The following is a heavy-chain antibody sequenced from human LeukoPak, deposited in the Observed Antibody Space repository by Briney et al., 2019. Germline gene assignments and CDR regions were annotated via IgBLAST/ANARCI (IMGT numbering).Heavy chain of an antibody. CDR2: ISGSVGST. J-gene: IGHJ4*02. CDR3: AKDTIFGVVMMYYFDY. CDR1: GFTVSSYA. Sequence: PGGSLRLSCAASGFTVSSYAMSWVRQAPGKGLEWVAAISGSVGSTYYADSVKGRFTISRDNSKNTLYLQMNTLRAEDTAVYYCAKDTIFGVVMMYYFDYWGQGTLVTVSS. V-gene: IGHV3-23*01. D-gene: IGHD3-3*01.